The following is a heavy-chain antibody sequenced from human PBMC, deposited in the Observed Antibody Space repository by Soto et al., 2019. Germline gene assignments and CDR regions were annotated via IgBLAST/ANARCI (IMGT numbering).Heavy chain of an antibody. CDR1: GGSISSSGYY. J-gene: IGHJ4*02. D-gene: IGHD3-16*01. V-gene: IGHV4-39*01. CDR3: ARLIKLWPTLDY. CDR2: LYYSAST. Sequence: SETLSRTCTVSGGSISSSGYYLGWIRQPPGKGLEWIGSLYYSASTYYNPSRKSRVTLSVATSKNQSSLKLGSVTAADTALYYCARLIKLWPTLDYWGQGTLVTVSS.